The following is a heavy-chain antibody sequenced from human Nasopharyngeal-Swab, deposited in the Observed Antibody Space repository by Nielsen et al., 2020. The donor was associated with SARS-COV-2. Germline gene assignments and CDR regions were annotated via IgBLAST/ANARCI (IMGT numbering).Heavy chain of an antibody. J-gene: IGHJ3*02. CDR3: ARDSTWIQGPFDI. V-gene: IGHV4-31*02. Sequence: PGKGLEWIGYIYYSGSTYYNPSLKSRVTISVDTSKNQFSLKLSSVTAADTAVYYCARDSTWIQGPFDIWGQGTMVTVSS. D-gene: IGHD5-18*01. CDR2: IYYSGST.